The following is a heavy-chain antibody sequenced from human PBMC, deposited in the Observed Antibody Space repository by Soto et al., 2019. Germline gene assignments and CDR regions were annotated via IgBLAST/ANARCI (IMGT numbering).Heavy chain of an antibody. CDR3: ASLPASVSRRRESLHY. D-gene: IGHD2-8*01. V-gene: IGHV3-53*04. Sequence: GGSLRLSCAASGFTVSSNYMSWVRQAPGKGLEWVSVIYSGGSTYYADSVKGRFTISRHNSKNTLYLQMNSLRAEDTAVYYCASLPASVSRRRESLHYWGQGTLVTVSS. CDR1: GFTVSSNY. CDR2: IYSGGST. J-gene: IGHJ4*02.